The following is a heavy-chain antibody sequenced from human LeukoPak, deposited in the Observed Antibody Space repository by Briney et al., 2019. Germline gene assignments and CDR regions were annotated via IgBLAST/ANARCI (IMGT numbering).Heavy chain of an antibody. CDR1: GGSISSGSYY. V-gene: IGHV4-61*02. CDR2: VYTSGST. CDR3: ARDGQLNDYYYYYMDV. D-gene: IGHD6-6*01. Sequence: SETLSLTCTVSGGSISSGSYYWSWIRQPAGKGLEWIGRVYTSGSTNYNPSLKSRVTISVDTSKNQFSLKLSSVTAADTAVYYCARDGQLNDYYYYYMDVWGKGTTVTVSS. J-gene: IGHJ6*03.